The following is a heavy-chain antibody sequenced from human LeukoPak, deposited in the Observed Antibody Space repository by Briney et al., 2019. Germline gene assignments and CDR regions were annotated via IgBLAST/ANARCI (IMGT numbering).Heavy chain of an antibody. Sequence: SQTLSLTCTVSGDSISSSSYYWNWIRQPAGKGLEWIGRLYTSGSTNYNPSLKSRVTISVDTSKNQFSLRLNSVTAADTAVYYCARESVAGAFDYWGQGTLVTVSS. CDR3: ARESVAGAFDY. CDR2: LYTSGST. V-gene: IGHV4-61*02. CDR1: GDSISSSSYY. D-gene: IGHD6-19*01. J-gene: IGHJ4*02.